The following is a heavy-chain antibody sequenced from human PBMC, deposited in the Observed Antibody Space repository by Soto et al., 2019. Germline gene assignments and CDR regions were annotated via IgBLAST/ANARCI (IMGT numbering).Heavy chain of an antibody. CDR3: ARHGGYCSSTSCYYYRDV. Sequence: QLQLQESGPGLVKPSETLSLTCTVSGGYISSSSYYWCWIRQPPGKGLAWIGSIYYSGSTYYNPSLKSRVTMSVDTSTNRFSLRMSSVAAADTAVDYCARHGGYCSSTSCYYYRDVGGKGTTVTVSS. CDR2: IYYSGST. J-gene: IGHJ6*03. D-gene: IGHD2-2*01. CDR1: GGYISSSSYY. V-gene: IGHV4-39*01.